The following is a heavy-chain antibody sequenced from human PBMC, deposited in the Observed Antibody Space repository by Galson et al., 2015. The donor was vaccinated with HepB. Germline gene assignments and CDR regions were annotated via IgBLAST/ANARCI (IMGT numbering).Heavy chain of an antibody. J-gene: IGHJ4*02. Sequence: SCKASGGTFSSYAISWVRQAPGQGLEWMGGIIPIFGTANYAQKFQGRVTITADESTSTAYMELSSLRSEDTAVYYCASGNYYGSGSPADYWGQGTLVTVSS. CDR3: ASGNYYGSGSPADY. CDR1: GGTFSSYA. CDR2: IIPIFGTA. V-gene: IGHV1-69*01. D-gene: IGHD3-10*01.